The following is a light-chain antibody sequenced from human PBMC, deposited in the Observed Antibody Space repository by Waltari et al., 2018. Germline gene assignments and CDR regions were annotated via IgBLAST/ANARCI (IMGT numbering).Light chain of an antibody. V-gene: IGLV2-8*01. CDR1: SRDVGAYDY. CDR2: EVT. J-gene: IGLJ3*02. Sequence: QSALTQPPSASGSPGQSVTISCSGTSRDVGAYDYVSWYQQHPGKAPKLMIYEVTERPSGVPVPFSGSKSDNPASLTVSVLQADDEADYYCCSYAGHSWVFGGGTRLTVL. CDR3: CSYAGHSWV.